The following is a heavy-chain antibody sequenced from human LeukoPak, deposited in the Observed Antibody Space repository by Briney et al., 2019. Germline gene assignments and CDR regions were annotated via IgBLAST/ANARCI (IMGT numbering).Heavy chain of an antibody. CDR2: IHYSGRT. J-gene: IGHJ4*02. CDR1: GYSISSDYY. CDR3: ARRWYNNVGLDD. D-gene: IGHD4-23*01. Sequence: SETLSLTRAVSGYSISSDYYWSCIRQPPGKGLAWVGSIHYSGRTYYNPALESRVTISVNTSKNQFSLKLSSVTAADTAVYYCARRWYNNVGLDDWGQGTLVTVSS. V-gene: IGHV4-38-2*01.